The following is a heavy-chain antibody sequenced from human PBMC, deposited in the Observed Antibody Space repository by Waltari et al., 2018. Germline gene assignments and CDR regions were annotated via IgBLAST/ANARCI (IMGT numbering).Heavy chain of an antibody. CDR2: IKGDGTEE. Sequence: EVRLVEYGGGLVQPGGYLRLYLVAAGLHFRRFWMNWVRQAPGRGLEWVANIKGDGTEEYYVGSVRGRFTISRDNARNSLSLQMDSLRDDDTGVYYCVAGSGWLPDYWGQGTLVTVSS. J-gene: IGHJ4*02. CDR3: VAGSGWLPDY. D-gene: IGHD6-19*01. V-gene: IGHV3-7*01. CDR1: GLHFRRFW.